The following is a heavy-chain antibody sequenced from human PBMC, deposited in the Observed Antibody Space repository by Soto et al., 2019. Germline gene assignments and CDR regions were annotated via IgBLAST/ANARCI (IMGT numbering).Heavy chain of an antibody. Sequence: PGGSLRLSCAASGFPFINAWINWVRQVPGKGLEWVGRVKSKADGGSGDYAAPVKGRFVVSRDDSKDIVYLQMNSLKIEDTGVYYCTTDSRTTLPEIRFDYWGHGTQVTVSS. D-gene: IGHD1-26*01. CDR1: GFPFINAW. J-gene: IGHJ4*01. CDR2: VKSKADGGSG. CDR3: TTDSRTTLPEIRFDY. V-gene: IGHV3-15*07.